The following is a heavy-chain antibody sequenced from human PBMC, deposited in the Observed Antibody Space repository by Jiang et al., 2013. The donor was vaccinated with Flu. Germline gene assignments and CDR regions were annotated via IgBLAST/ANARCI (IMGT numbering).Heavy chain of an antibody. CDR2: FIPFFGTP. J-gene: IGHJ2*01. CDR1: GGTFSSHV. D-gene: IGHD1-26*01. Sequence: EVKKPGSSVKVSCKTSGGTFSSHVLSWVRQAPGQGLEWMGGFIPFFGTPHYAQNFQGRLTITADGSTSTVSMELSSLRPEDTAVYYCARDSSSEAYPLLLYYFDLWGRGTLVTVSS. CDR3: ARDSSSEAYPLLLYYFDL. V-gene: IGHV1-69*01.